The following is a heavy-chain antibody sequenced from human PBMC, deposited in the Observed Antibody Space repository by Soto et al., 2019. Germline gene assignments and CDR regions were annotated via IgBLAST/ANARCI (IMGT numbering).Heavy chain of an antibody. V-gene: IGHV4-34*01. D-gene: IGHD6-6*01. CDR1: GGSFSGYY. J-gene: IGHJ4*02. Sequence: QVQLQQWGAGLLKPSETLSLTCAVYGGSFSGYYWSWIRQPPGKGLEWIGEINHSGSTNYNPSLKSRVTISVEPSQNQFSLKLSFVTGADTAVYYCAGGFVEQLGLDYWGQGTLVTVSS. CDR3: AGGFVEQLGLDY. CDR2: INHSGST.